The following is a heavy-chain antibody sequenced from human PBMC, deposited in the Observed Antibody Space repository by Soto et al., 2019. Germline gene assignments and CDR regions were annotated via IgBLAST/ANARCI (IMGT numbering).Heavy chain of an antibody. J-gene: IGHJ4*02. D-gene: IGHD6-13*01. V-gene: IGHV4-61*01. CDR1: GGSVSSGSYY. CDR3: ARGGGIAAAGTLDDY. Sequence: SETLSLTCTVSGGSVSSGSYYWSWIRQPPGKGLEWIGYIYYSGSTNYNPSLKSRVTISVDTSKNQFSLKLSSVTAADTAVYYCARGGGIAAAGTLDDYWGQGTLVTVTS. CDR2: IYYSGST.